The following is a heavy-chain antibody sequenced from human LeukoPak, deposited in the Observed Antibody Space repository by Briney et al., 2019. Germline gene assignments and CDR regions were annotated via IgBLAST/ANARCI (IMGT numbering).Heavy chain of an antibody. Sequence: PSETLSLTCAVCGGSFSGYYWSWIRQPPGKGLEWIGEINHSGSTNYNPSLKSRVTISVDTSKNQFSLKLSSVTAADTAVYYCARGSGYYHYWGQGTLVTVSS. CDR3: ARGSGYYHY. D-gene: IGHD3-22*01. J-gene: IGHJ4*02. CDR2: INHSGST. V-gene: IGHV4-34*01. CDR1: GGSFSGYY.